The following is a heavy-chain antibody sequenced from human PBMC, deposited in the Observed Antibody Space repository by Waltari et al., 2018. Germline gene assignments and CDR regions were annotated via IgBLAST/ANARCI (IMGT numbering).Heavy chain of an antibody. V-gene: IGHV3-30*18. CDR2: ITYDGSNR. J-gene: IGHJ4*02. CDR3: AKSLYRSSSHIDY. D-gene: IGHD6-6*01. CDR1: GFSFTISD. Sequence: QVQLVESGGGVVQSGSSLRLYCTAAGFSFTISDMHWVSQAPGKGLEWLTVITYDGSNRYYADSLKSRFTISRDNSKNTVYLQMNNLRIDDSAVYYCAKSLYRSSSHIDYWGQGTLVTVSS.